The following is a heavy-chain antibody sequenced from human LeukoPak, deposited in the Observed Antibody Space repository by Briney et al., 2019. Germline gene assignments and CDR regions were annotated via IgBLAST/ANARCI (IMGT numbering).Heavy chain of an antibody. V-gene: IGHV1-69*04. CDR2: SITIRGMA. CDR3: ARDRVDYYDSSGYYDWAEYFQH. J-gene: IGHJ1*01. Sequence: SSVEVSCKAVGCTFRGYAISGVGQAAGQGLEWMGGSITIRGMANYAQKFQGRVTITADKSTSTAYMELSSLRSEDTAVYCCARDRVDYYDSSGYYDWAEYFQHWGQGTLVTVSS. D-gene: IGHD3-22*01. CDR1: GCTFRGYA.